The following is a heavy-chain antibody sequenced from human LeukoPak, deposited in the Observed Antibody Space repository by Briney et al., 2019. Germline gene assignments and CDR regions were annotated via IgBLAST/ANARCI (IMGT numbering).Heavy chain of an antibody. V-gene: IGHV1-69*05. CDR3: ARDAYSGAPFDY. J-gene: IGHJ4*02. CDR2: IIPIFGTA. D-gene: IGHD1-26*01. CDR1: GYTFTSYD. Sequence: ASVKVSCKASGYTFTSYDINWVRQATGQGLEWMGRIIPIFGTADYAQKFQGRVTITTDESTSTAYMELSSLRSEDTAVYYCARDAYSGAPFDYWGQGTLVTVSS.